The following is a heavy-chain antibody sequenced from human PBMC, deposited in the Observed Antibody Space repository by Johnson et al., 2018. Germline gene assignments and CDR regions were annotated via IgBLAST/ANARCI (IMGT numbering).Heavy chain of an antibody. CDR1: GFTFSSYS. D-gene: IGHD3-10*01. CDR3: ARDLLWFGELYGHDAFDI. Sequence: EVQLVESGGGLVQPGGSLRLSCAASGFTFSSYSMNWVRQAPGKGLEWVSYISSSSSTIYYADYVKGRFIISRENAKYSLYLQMNIRRAEDTAVYYCARDLLWFGELYGHDAFDIWGQGTMVTVSS. V-gene: IGHV3-48*01. CDR2: ISSSSSTI. J-gene: IGHJ3*02.